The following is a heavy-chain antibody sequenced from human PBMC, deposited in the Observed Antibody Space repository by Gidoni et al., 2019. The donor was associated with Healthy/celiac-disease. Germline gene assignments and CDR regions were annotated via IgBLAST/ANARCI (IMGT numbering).Heavy chain of an antibody. CDR3: ARAGYDGYNYVY. Sequence: QVQLVQSGAEVMKPGASVKASCKASGYTFTRYYMHWVRQAPGQGLAWMGIITPSGGSTSYEQKFQGSVTMTRDTSTSTVYMELSSLRSEDTAVYYCARAGYDGYNYVYWGQGTLVTVSS. J-gene: IGHJ4*02. CDR1: GYTFTRYY. D-gene: IGHD5-12*01. CDR2: ITPSGGST. V-gene: IGHV1-46*01.